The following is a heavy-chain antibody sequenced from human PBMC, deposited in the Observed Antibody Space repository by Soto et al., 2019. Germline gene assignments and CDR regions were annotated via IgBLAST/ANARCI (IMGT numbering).Heavy chain of an antibody. D-gene: IGHD4-17*01. CDR3: ARQMKSTVTSFAFDL. CDR1: GYSFTTYW. V-gene: IGHV5-51*01. J-gene: IGHJ3*01. CDR2: IYPGDSDT. Sequence: GESLKISCKGSGYSFTTYWIGWVRLLPGKGLEWMGLIYPGDSDTRYNPPFRGQVTISADKSNSTAYLQWSSLKASDTAIFYCARQMKSTVTSFAFDLWGQGTMVTVSS.